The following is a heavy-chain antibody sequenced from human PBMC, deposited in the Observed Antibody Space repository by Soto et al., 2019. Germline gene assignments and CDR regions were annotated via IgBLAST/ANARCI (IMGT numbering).Heavy chain of an antibody. V-gene: IGHV1-18*01. CDR2: ITPYNGNT. Sequence: QVQLVQSGAEVKNRGASVKVSCQASNYLFGAFGISWVRQAPGQGLEWMGWITPYNGNTHYAEKFQDRVTMTADKSTTTAYMEVRRLTSDDTAVYFCARISARRNDFDVWGQGTVVTVSS. CDR3: ARISARRNDFDV. J-gene: IGHJ3*01. CDR1: NYLFGAFG.